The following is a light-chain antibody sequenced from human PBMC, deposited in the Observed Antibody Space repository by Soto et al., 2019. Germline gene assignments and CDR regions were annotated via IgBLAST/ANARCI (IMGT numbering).Light chain of an antibody. CDR1: QRVSTSA. J-gene: IGKJ1*01. Sequence: EIVLTQSPGTLSWSPGESATLSCRASQRVSTSALAWYQQKPGQAPRLLISGASSRAADIPDRFSGSGSGTDFTLTINRLEPGDFAVYYCQQYDSSPRTFGQGTKVDIK. V-gene: IGKV3-20*01. CDR3: QQYDSSPRT. CDR2: GAS.